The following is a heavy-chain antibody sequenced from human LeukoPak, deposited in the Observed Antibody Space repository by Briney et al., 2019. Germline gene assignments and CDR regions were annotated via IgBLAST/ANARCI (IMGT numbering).Heavy chain of an antibody. Sequence: SETLSLTCHVSGGSISGSNWWSWVRQPPGQGLEWIGEISLAGQTNYNPSLNGRVTMSLDKSSNQLSLHLTSVTAADTATYDCSRESGPFCPFGYWGQGTLVIVSS. V-gene: IGHV4/OR15-8*02. D-gene: IGHD1-26*01. CDR3: SRESGPFCPFGY. CDR2: ISLAGQT. J-gene: IGHJ4*02. CDR1: GGSISGSNW.